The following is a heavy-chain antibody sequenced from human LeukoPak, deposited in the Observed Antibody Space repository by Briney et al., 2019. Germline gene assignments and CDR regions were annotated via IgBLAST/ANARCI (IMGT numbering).Heavy chain of an antibody. J-gene: IGHJ5*02. CDR1: GGSFSGYY. CDR2: INHSGST. V-gene: IGHV4-34*01. Sequence: PSETLSLTCAVYGGSFSGYYWSWIRQPPGKGLEWIGEINHSGSTNYNPSLKSRVTISVDTSKNQFSLKLSSVTAADTAVYYCARMLGDWNDQNWFDPWGQGTLVTVSS. CDR3: ARMLGDWNDQNWFDP. D-gene: IGHD1-1*01.